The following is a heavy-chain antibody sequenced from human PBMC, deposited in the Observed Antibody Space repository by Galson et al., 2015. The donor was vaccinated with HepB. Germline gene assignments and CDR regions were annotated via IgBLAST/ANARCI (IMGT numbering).Heavy chain of an antibody. J-gene: IGHJ6*03. D-gene: IGHD6-13*01. CDR1: GYTFTSYG. CDR3: ARDSQEFRYSSHPPNHYYYYYYMDV. V-gene: IGHV1-18*01. CDR2: ISAYNGNT. Sequence: SVKVSCKASGYTFTSYGISWVRQAPGQGLEWMGWISAYNGNTNYAQKLQGRVTMTTDTSTSTAYMELRSLRSDDTAVYYCARDSQEFRYSSHPPNHYYYYYYMDVWGKGTTVTVSS.